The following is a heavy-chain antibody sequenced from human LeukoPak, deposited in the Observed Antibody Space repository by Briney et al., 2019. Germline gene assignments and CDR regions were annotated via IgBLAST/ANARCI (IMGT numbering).Heavy chain of an antibody. J-gene: IGHJ4*02. V-gene: IGHV4-59*08. CDR3: ARLDGDHPDY. CDR2: IFYSGST. D-gene: IGHD4-17*01. Sequence: SETLSLTCTVSGVSISNYYWSWIRQSPGKGLEWIGHIFYSGSTNYNPSLKSRVTIIIETAQNQLSLNLRSVTATDTAVYYCARLDGDHPDYWGPGTLVTVSS. CDR1: GVSISNYY.